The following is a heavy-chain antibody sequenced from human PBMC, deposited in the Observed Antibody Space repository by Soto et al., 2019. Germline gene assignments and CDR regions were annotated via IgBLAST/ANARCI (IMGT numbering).Heavy chain of an antibody. V-gene: IGHV1-18*01. CDR3: AGDSTGYYGMDV. CDR2: ISAYNGNT. CDR1: GYTFTSYG. Sequence: ASVKVSCKASGYTFTSYGISWVRQAPGQGLEWMGWISAYNGNTNYAQKLQGRVTMNTDTSTSTAYMELRSLRSDDTAVYYCAGDSTGYYGMDVWGQGTTVTVSS. J-gene: IGHJ6*02.